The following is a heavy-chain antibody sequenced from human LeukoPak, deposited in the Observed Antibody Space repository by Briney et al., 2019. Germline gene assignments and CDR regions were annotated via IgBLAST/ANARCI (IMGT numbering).Heavy chain of an antibody. D-gene: IGHD5-12*01. V-gene: IGHV1-69*04. J-gene: IGHJ4*02. Sequence: SVKVSCKASGGTFSSYAISWVRQAPGQGLEWMGRIIPILGIANYAQKFQGRVTITADKSTSTAYMELSSLRSEDTAVYYCASMSIVATEFDYWGQGTLVTVSS. CDR3: ASMSIVATEFDY. CDR1: GGTFSSYA. CDR2: IIPILGIA.